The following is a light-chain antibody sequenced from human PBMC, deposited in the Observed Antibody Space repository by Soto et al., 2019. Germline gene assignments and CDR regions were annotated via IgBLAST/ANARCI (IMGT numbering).Light chain of an antibody. CDR2: GAS. CDR1: QSVSSN. V-gene: IGKV3-15*01. Sequence: EIVMTQYPATLSVSPGERATLSCRASQSVSSNLAWYHQRPGQAPRLLIYGASTRASGIPARFCGSGSGTEFLLTVGRLQSEDFAVYYCQQYNNWPRTFGQGTNGEIK. CDR3: QQYNNWPRT. J-gene: IGKJ1*01.